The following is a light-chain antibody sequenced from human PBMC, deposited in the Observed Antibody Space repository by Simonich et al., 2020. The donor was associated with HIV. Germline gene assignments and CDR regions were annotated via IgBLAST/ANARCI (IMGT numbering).Light chain of an antibody. CDR2: EVS. CDR1: QSLLHSGGKTY. CDR3: QQYGSSPT. J-gene: IGKJ4*01. V-gene: IGKV2-29*02. Sequence: DIVMTQTPLSLSVTPGQPASISCKSSQSLLHSGGKTYLHWYLQKPGQSPQLLIYEVSSRVSGVPDRFSGSGSGTDFTLTISRLEPEDFAVYYCQQYGSSPTFGGGTKVEIK.